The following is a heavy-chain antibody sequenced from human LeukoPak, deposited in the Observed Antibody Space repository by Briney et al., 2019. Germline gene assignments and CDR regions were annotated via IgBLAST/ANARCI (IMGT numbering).Heavy chain of an antibody. D-gene: IGHD3-10*01. CDR3: ATGFGDQKP. CDR2: IYHSGTT. CDR1: GYSISSGYY. Sequence: PSETLSLTCAVSGYSISSGYYWGRIRQPPGKGLEWIGTIYHSGTTYYNPSLKSRVTISIDTSKNQFSLKLSSVTAADTAVYYCATGFGDQKPWGQGTLVTVSS. V-gene: IGHV4-38-2*01. J-gene: IGHJ5*02.